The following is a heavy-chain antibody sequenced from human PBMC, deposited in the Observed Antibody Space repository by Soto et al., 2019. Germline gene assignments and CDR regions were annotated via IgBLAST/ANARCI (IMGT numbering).Heavy chain of an antibody. J-gene: IGHJ3*02. V-gene: IGHV3-30*03. Sequence: QVQLVESGGGVVHPGGSLRLSCAASRVTFSNPGIHWVRQAPGKGLEWLAVISYDAKREYFADSVRGRFTVSRDNSGDTLYLQMNTLRPEDTAVYYCARDRHFYDSNGDLAFDMWGQGTMVTVSS. CDR2: ISYDAKRE. CDR1: RVTFSNPG. D-gene: IGHD3-22*01. CDR3: ARDRHFYDSNGDLAFDM.